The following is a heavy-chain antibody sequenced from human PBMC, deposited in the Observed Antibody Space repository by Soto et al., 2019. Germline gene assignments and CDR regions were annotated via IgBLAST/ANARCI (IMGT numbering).Heavy chain of an antibody. CDR2: INPNSGGT. CDR1: GYTFTGYY. D-gene: IGHD6-6*01. CDR3: ARDHPEYSSSSGFDY. J-gene: IGHJ4*02. Sequence: ASVKVSCKASGYTFTGYYMHWVRQAPGQGLEWMGWINPNSGGTNYAQKFQGWVTMTRDTSISTAYMELSRLRSDDTAVYYCARDHPEYSSSSGFDYWGQGSLVTASS. V-gene: IGHV1-2*04.